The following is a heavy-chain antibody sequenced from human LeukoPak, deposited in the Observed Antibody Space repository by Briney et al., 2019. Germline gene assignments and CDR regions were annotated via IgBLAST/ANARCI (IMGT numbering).Heavy chain of an antibody. D-gene: IGHD2-2*01. CDR2: IIPIFGTA. Sequence: ASVKVSCKASGGTFSSYAISWVRQAPGQGLEWMGGIIPIFGTANYAQKFQGRVTITADESTSTAYMELSSLRSEDTAVYYCAREGEYQLPSGTLWYYYMDVWGKGTTVTVSS. V-gene: IGHV1-69*13. CDR3: AREGEYQLPSGTLWYYYMDV. CDR1: GGTFSSYA. J-gene: IGHJ6*03.